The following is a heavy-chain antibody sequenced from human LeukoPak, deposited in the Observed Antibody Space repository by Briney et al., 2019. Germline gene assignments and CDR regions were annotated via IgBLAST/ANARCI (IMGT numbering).Heavy chain of an antibody. D-gene: IGHD4-17*01. J-gene: IGHJ4*02. CDR1: GFTFSSYS. Sequence: GGSLRLSCAASGFTFSSYSMNWVRQAPGKGLEWVSSISSSSSSYIYYADSVKGRFTISRDNAKNSLYLQMNSLRAEDTAVYYCARDDLLLTTVTTRESYFDYWGQGTLVTVSS. V-gene: IGHV3-21*01. CDR3: ARDDLLLTTVTTRESYFDY. CDR2: ISSSSSSYI.